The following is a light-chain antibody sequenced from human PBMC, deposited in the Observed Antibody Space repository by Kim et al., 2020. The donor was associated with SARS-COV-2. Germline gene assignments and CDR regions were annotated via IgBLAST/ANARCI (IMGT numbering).Light chain of an antibody. V-gene: IGLV2-18*02. CDR1: ISDVGSFNR. CDR2: EVT. CDR3: SSFTSSTTWV. J-gene: IGLJ3*02. Sequence: GQSVTLTCTGTISDVGSFNRVSWYQQPPGTAPKLVIYEVTNWPSGGPDRFSGSKSGNTASLTISGLLAEDEGDYYCSSFTSSTTWVFGGGTKLTVL.